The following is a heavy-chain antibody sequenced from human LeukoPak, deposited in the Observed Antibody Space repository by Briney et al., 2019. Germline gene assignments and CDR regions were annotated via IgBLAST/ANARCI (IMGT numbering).Heavy chain of an antibody. CDR1: GGSISSYY. CDR3: ARADPIVAAAGRLWFDP. CDR2: IYYSGST. V-gene: IGHV4-59*01. J-gene: IGHJ5*02. Sequence: KPSETLSLTCTVSGGSISSYYWSWIRQPPGKGLEWIGYIYYSGSTNYNPSLKSRVTISVDTSKNQFSLKLSSVTAADTAVYYCARADPIVAAAGRLWFDPWGQGTLVTVSS. D-gene: IGHD6-13*01.